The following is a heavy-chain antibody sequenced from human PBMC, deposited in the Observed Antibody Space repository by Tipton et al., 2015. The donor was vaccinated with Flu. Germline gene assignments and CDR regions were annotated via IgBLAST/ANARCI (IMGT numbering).Heavy chain of an antibody. Sequence: QLVQSGAEVKKPGSSVKISCKASGGTFTNYALSWVRQAPGQGLEWMGRIIPLFGIPNYAQKFQGRVTITADKSTSTAYMELGGLRSDDSAVYYCATGKWIQLWSYDFWGQGTLVTVSS. V-gene: IGHV1-69*09. CDR1: GGTFTNYA. CDR3: ATGKWIQLWSYDF. CDR2: IIPLFGIP. D-gene: IGHD5-18*01. J-gene: IGHJ4*02.